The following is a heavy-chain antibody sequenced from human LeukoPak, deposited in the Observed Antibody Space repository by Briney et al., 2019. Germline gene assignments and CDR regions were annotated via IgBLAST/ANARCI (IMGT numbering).Heavy chain of an antibody. CDR3: ARDKPLYCSGGSCYFYGMDV. Sequence: GWSLRLSCAASGFTVSSNYMSWVRQAPGKGLEWVSVIYSGGSTYYADSVKGSFTISRDNSKNTLYLQMNSLRAEDTAVYYCARDKPLYCSGGSCYFYGMDVWGQGTTVTVSS. V-gene: IGHV3-66*01. J-gene: IGHJ6*02. D-gene: IGHD2-15*01. CDR1: GFTVSSNY. CDR2: IYSGGST.